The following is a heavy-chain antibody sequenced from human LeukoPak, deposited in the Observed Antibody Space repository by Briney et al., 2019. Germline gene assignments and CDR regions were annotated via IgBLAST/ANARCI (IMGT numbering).Heavy chain of an antibody. Sequence: GGSLRLSCVGSGFKFRAFTMHWVRQAPGRGLEWVSLFSRNGVTTFYADSVRGRFTISRDNSENSVYLQMDSLTTEDTAAYYCAKEKDTIYFDLWGQGTLVTVSA. J-gene: IGHJ3*01. CDR1: GFKFRAFT. CDR2: FSRNGVTT. D-gene: IGHD2-21*01. V-gene: IGHV3-43*01. CDR3: AKEKDTIYFDL.